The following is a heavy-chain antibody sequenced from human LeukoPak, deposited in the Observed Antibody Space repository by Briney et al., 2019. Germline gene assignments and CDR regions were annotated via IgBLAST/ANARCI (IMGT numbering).Heavy chain of an antibody. CDR3: AKDLDYTTYGYYSDY. Sequence: GGSLRLSCSASGFPFSSYAMHWVRHAPGQGLEYVSAISDSGGSTYYADSVKGRFTISRDNSTNTLYLQMNSLRADDTAVYYCAKDLDYTTYGYYSDYWGQGTLVTVTP. CDR2: ISDSGGST. D-gene: IGHD4-11*01. J-gene: IGHJ4*02. V-gene: IGHV3-64*04. CDR1: GFPFSSYA.